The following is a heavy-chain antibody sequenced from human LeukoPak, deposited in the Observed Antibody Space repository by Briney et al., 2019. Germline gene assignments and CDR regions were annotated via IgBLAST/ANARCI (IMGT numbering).Heavy chain of an antibody. D-gene: IGHD4-17*01. Sequence: GGSLRLSCAGSGFTFTDSAINWVRQAPGKGLEWVSSINNIATHSYYAASVKGRFSISRDDAKNSVYLQMHSLRAEDTAIYYCARNPTRYLRYGYFDYWGQGAQVTVSS. CDR1: GFTFTDSA. V-gene: IGHV3-21*01. CDR3: ARNPTRYLRYGYFDY. J-gene: IGHJ4*02. CDR2: INNIATHS.